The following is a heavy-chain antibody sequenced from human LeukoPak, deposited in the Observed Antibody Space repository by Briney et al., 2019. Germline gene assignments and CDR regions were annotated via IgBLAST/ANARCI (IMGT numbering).Heavy chain of an antibody. Sequence: PGGSLTLSCTASGFTFGDYAMAWFRQAPGKGLEWVGRIRNKANSYTTEYAASVKGRFTISRDDSKNSLYLQMNSLKCEDTAVYYCAREWDSGSYYLGYFDYWGQGTLVTVSS. CDR1: GFTFGDYA. V-gene: IGHV3-72*01. D-gene: IGHD1-26*01. CDR3: AREWDSGSYYLGYFDY. J-gene: IGHJ4*02. CDR2: IRNKANSYTT.